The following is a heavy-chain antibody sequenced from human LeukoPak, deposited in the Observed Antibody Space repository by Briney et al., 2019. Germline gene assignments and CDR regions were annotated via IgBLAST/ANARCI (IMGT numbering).Heavy chain of an antibody. D-gene: IGHD3-10*01. CDR2: MNPNSGNT. V-gene: IGHV1-8*01. CDR3: ARAPHYYGSGLYNWFDP. J-gene: IGHJ5*02. CDR1: GYTFTSYD. Sequence: GASVKVSCKASGYTFTSYDTNWVRQATGQGLEWMGWMNPNSGNTGYAQKFQGRVTMTRNTSISTAYMELSSLRSEDTAVYYCARAPHYYGSGLYNWFDPWGQGTLVTVSS.